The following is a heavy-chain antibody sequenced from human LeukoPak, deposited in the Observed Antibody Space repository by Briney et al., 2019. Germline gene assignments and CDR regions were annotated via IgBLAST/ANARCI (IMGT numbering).Heavy chain of an antibody. CDR2: ISHSSIYI. V-gene: IGHV3-21*01. Sequence: GGSLRLSCAASGFSFSTFGFNWVRQAPGKGLEWVSSISHSSIYISYADSVKGRFTISRDNARNSVYLQMDSLRVEDTAVYYCARGYYYDSSVAYWGQVTLVTVSP. CDR1: GFSFSTFG. J-gene: IGHJ4*02. CDR3: ARGYYYDSSVAY. D-gene: IGHD3-22*01.